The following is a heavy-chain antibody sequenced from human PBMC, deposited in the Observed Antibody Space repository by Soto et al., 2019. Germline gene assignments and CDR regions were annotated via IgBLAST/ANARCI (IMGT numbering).Heavy chain of an antibody. Sequence: GASVKVSCKASGYTFTGYYMHWVRQAPGQGLEWMGWINPNSGGTNYAQKFQGWVTMTRDASISTAYMELSRLRSDDTAVYYCAREGPLGYCSSTSCYGAHWFDPWGQGTLVTVSS. J-gene: IGHJ5*02. CDR3: AREGPLGYCSSTSCYGAHWFDP. D-gene: IGHD2-2*01. V-gene: IGHV1-2*04. CDR1: GYTFTGYY. CDR2: INPNSGGT.